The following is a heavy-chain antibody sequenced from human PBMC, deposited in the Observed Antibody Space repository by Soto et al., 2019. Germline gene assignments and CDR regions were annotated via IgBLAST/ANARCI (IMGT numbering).Heavy chain of an antibody. D-gene: IGHD4-4*01. CDR2: ISSGSSYI. J-gene: IGHJ4*02. Sequence: GGSLRLSCAASGFTFSSYSMNWVRQAPGKGLEWVSTISSGSSYIDYADSVKGRFIISRDNVKTSLYLQMSSLRAEDTAVYYCVKDYDFSNYVFDYWGQGTLVTVSS. CDR1: GFTFSSYS. CDR3: VKDYDFSNYVFDY. V-gene: IGHV3-21*01.